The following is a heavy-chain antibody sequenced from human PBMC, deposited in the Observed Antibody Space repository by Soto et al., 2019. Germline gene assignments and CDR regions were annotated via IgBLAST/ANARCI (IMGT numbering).Heavy chain of an antibody. CDR3: AKSVVSPPYYYYGMDV. CDR1: GFTFSGYG. J-gene: IGHJ6*02. CDR2: VSYDGSDK. V-gene: IGHV3-30*18. Sequence: QVQLVESGGGVVQPGRSLRLSCAASGFTFSGYGMHWVRQAPGKGLEWVAVVSYDGSDKYYADSVKGPFTISRDNSKNTLYLQVNSLRTEDTAVYYCAKSVVSPPYYYYGMDVWGQGTTVTVSS. D-gene: IGHD2-2*01.